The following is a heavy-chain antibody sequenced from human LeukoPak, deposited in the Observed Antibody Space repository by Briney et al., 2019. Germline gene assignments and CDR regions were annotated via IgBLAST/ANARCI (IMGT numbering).Heavy chain of an antibody. CDR1: GYTFTSYY. CDR3: ARDFTPYYYGSGNSLGY. Sequence: GASVKVSCKASGYTFTSYYMHWVRQAPGQGLEWMGIINPSGGSTSYAQKFQGRVTMTRDMSTSTAYMELRSLRSDDTAVYYCARDFTPYYYGSGNSLGYWGQGTLVTVSS. V-gene: IGHV1-46*01. D-gene: IGHD3-10*01. CDR2: INPSGGST. J-gene: IGHJ4*02.